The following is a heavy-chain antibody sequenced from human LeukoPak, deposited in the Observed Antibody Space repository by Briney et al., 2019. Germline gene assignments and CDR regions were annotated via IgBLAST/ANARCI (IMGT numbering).Heavy chain of an antibody. J-gene: IGHJ6*03. CDR1: GYTFTGYY. D-gene: IGHD6-13*01. CDR2: INPNSGDT. Sequence: VSVKVSCKASGYTFTGYYMHWVRQAPGQGLEWMGWINPNSGDTKYAQNFQGRVIMTTDTSISTAYMELTSLRSDDTAVYYCARSSPPTYYHFYYYMDVWGKGSTVTVSS. V-gene: IGHV1-2*02. CDR3: ARSSPPTYYHFYYYMDV.